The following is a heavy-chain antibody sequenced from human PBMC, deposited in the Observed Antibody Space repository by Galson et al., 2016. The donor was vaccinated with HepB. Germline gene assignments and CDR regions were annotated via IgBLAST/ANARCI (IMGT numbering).Heavy chain of an antibody. J-gene: IGHJ4*02. Sequence: QSGAEVKKPGESLKISCQGFGYSFTSFWIGWVRQVPGKGLDWMGNIYPADSSTKYSPSFRGQVTFSVDKSFNTAHLHLSNLKASDSGIYYCATLFADLTSSFEFWGQGTLVTVSS. CDR1: GYSFTSFW. D-gene: IGHD4/OR15-4a*01. CDR2: IYPADSST. V-gene: IGHV5-51*01. CDR3: ATLFADLTSSFEF.